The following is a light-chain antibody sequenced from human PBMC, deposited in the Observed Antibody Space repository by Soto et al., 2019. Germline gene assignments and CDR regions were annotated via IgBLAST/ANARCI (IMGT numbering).Light chain of an antibody. V-gene: IGKV3-20*01. CDR1: QSISSSY. CDR2: GAS. Sequence: EIVLTQSPGTLSLSPGKRATLSCRASQSISSSYLAWYQQRPGQAPRLLIYGASSGATGIPDRFSGSGSGTEFTLTISRLEPEDFAVYYCQQYGSSSWTFGQGTK. CDR3: QQYGSSSWT. J-gene: IGKJ1*01.